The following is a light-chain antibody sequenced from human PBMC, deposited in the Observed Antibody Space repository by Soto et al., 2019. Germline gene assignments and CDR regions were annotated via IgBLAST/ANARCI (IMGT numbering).Light chain of an antibody. Sequence: SYELTQPPSVSVSPGQTASITCGGDNIGTKSVYWYQQRPGQAPVLVVYDDKKRPSGIPERFSGSNSGNTATLTISRVETGDEADYYCQVCERFSDHNFVFGDGTKVTVL. CDR1: NIGTKS. V-gene: IGLV3-21*02. CDR3: QVCERFSDHNFV. CDR2: DDK. J-gene: IGLJ1*01.